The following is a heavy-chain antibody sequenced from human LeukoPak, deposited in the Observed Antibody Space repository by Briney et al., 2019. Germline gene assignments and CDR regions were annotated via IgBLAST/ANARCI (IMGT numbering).Heavy chain of an antibody. J-gene: IGHJ4*02. V-gene: IGHV1-69*13. Sequence: GASVKVSCKASGGTFSSYAISWVRQAPGQGLEWMGGIIPIFGTANYAQKFQGRVTITADESTSTAYMKLSSLRSEDTAVYYCARELKVGATSPFDYWGQGTLVTVSS. CDR3: ARELKVGATSPFDY. CDR2: IIPIFGTA. D-gene: IGHD1-26*01. CDR1: GGTFSSYA.